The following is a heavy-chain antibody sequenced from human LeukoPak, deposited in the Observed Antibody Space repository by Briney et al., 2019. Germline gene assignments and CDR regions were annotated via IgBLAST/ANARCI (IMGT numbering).Heavy chain of an antibody. J-gene: IGHJ4*02. CDR3: ARDSRIQLWLN. CDR2: NSSSSSCI. CDR1: GFTFSSYS. Sequence: GGSLRLSCAASGFTFSSYSMNWVRQAPGKGLEGVSSNSSSSSCIYYADSVKSRFTISRDNAKNSLYLQMNSLRAEDTAVYYCARDSRIQLWLNWGQGTLVTVSS. D-gene: IGHD5-18*01. V-gene: IGHV3-21*01.